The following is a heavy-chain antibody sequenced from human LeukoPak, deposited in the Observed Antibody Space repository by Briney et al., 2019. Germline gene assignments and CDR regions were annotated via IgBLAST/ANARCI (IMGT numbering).Heavy chain of an antibody. J-gene: IGHJ4*02. CDR1: GFTFSSYS. CDR3: ATLTTGGY. D-gene: IGHD3-9*01. CDR2: ISSSSSTI. V-gene: IGHV3-48*01. Sequence: PGGSLRLSCAASGFTFSSYSMNWVRQAPGKGLEWVSYISSSSSTIYYADSVKGRFTISRDNAKNSLYLQMNSLRAEDTAVYYCATLTTGGYWGQETLVTVSS.